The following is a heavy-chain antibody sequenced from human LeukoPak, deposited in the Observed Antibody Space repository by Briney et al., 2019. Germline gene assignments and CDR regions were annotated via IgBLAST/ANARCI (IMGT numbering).Heavy chain of an antibody. V-gene: IGHV1-2*02. D-gene: IGHD3-22*01. CDR1: GYTFTGYY. CDR3: ARDYMGIVVDY. J-gene: IGHJ4*02. Sequence: ASATVSYTASGYTFTGYYMHWVRQAPGQGLERMGWINPNSGGTNYAQKFQGRVTMTRDTSISTAYMELSRLRSDDTAVYYCARDYMGIVVDYWGQGTLVTVSS. CDR2: INPNSGGT.